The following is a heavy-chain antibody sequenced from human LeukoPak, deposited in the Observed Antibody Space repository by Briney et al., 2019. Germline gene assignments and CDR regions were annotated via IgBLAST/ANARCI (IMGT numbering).Heavy chain of an antibody. J-gene: IGHJ4*02. CDR1: GFTFSSYS. CDR2: ISSSSSYI. CDR3: ARAAVGANYFGY. Sequence: PGGSLRLSCAASGFTFSSYSMNWVRQAPGKGLEWVSSISSSSSYIYYADSVKGRFTISRDNARNSLYLQMNSLRAEDTAVYYCARAAVGANYFGYWGQGTLVTVSS. V-gene: IGHV3-21*01. D-gene: IGHD1-26*01.